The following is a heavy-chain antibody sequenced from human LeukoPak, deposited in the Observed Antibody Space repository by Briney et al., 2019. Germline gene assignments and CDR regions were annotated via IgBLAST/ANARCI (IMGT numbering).Heavy chain of an antibody. Sequence: GGSLRLSCSASGFTFSTYAMHWVRQAPGKGLEYVSSVSSNVHSTHYADSVKGRFAISRDNAKNSLFLQMNSLRADDTAVYYCARDDGGAFDIWGQGTMVTVSS. J-gene: IGHJ3*02. CDR2: VSSNVHST. V-gene: IGHV3-64*04. CDR3: ARDDGGAFDI. CDR1: GFTFSTYA. D-gene: IGHD3-10*01.